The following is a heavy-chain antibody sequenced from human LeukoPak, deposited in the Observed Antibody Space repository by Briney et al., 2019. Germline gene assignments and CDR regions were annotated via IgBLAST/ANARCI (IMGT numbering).Heavy chain of an antibody. J-gene: IGHJ4*02. D-gene: IGHD5-24*01. CDR2: IYSHGGTT. V-gene: IGHV3-23*01. CDR3: AKDSIPDGYNSLDY. CDR1: GFTFSGFA. Sequence: GGSLTLSCEASGFTFSGFAMNWVRQAPGKGLEWVALIYSHGGTTYYSDSAKGRFTISRDNSKNTLYLQMNSLRVEDTAIYFCAKDSIPDGYNSLDYWGQGTQVIVSS.